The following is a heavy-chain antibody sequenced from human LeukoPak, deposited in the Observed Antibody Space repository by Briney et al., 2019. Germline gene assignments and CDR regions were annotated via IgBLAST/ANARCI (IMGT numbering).Heavy chain of an antibody. Sequence: GGSLRLSCAASGFISSKYWMSWVRQAPGKGLEWVANINQDGSAKYYVDSVKGRFTISRDNAKNSLSLQMNSLRAEDTAVYYCARGLMFWGQGTLVTVSS. CDR2: INQDGSAK. CDR1: GFISSKYW. D-gene: IGHD3-10*02. J-gene: IGHJ4*02. CDR3: ARGLMF. V-gene: IGHV3-7*03.